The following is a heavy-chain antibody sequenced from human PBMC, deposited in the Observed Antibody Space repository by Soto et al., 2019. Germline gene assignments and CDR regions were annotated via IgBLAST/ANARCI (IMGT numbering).Heavy chain of an antibody. Sequence: ASVKVSCKTSGYTFTSYGISWVRQAPGQGLEWMGWISGYSGNTNYAQKVQGRVTMTTDTSTSTAYMELRSLRSDDTAVYYCARDTEVVIIHYYYYGMAVWGQGTTVTVSS. CDR3: ARDTEVVIIHYYYYGMAV. V-gene: IGHV1-18*01. CDR1: GYTFTSYG. J-gene: IGHJ6*02. CDR2: ISGYSGNT. D-gene: IGHD3-3*01.